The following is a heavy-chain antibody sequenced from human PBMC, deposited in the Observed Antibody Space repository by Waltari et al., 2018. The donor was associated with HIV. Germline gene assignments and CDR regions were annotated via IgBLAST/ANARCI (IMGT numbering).Heavy chain of an antibody. CDR1: GFTFSSYW. Sequence: EVQLVESGGGLVQPGGSLSLSCSASGFTFSSYWLPWVRQAPGKGLVWVSGINRDGSTIRYADSVKGRFTISRDNAKNTLYLQMNSLRAEDTALYYCARGQYYSMDVWGQGTTVTVSS. CDR3: ARGQYYSMDV. V-gene: IGHV3-74*01. J-gene: IGHJ6*02. D-gene: IGHD3-10*01. CDR2: INRDGSTI.